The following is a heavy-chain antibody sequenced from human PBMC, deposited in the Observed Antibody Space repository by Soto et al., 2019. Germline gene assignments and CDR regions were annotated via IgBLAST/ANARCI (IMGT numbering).Heavy chain of an antibody. CDR1: GGPVNSDSYY. V-gene: IGHV4-61*01. CDR3: AREFANSPEAFDY. CDR2: IYYTGST. D-gene: IGHD1-1*01. J-gene: IGHJ4*02. Sequence: SETLSLTCTVSGGPVNSDSYYWSRIRQPPGKGLEWIGYIYYTGSTNYNPSLKSRVTISLDTSRNQFSLKLSSVTAADTAVFYCAREFANSPEAFDYWGQGALVTVSS.